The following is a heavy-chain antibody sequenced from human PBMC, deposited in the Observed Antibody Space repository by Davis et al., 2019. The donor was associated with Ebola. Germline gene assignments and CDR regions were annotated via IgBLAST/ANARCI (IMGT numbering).Heavy chain of an antibody. V-gene: IGHV4-4*07. J-gene: IGHJ4*02. Sequence: MPSDTLSLTCTVSGCSISSYYWSWIRQPAGKGLEWIGRIYTRGSTNYNPSLKSRVTMSVDTSKNQFSLKLSSVTAAETAVYYCARTDYGDFTGGYYFDNWGQGTLVTVSS. CDR2: IYTRGST. CDR3: ARTDYGDFTGGYYFDN. CDR1: GCSISSYY. D-gene: IGHD4-17*01.